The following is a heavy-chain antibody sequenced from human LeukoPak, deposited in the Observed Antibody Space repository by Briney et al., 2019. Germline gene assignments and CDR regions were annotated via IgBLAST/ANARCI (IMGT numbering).Heavy chain of an antibody. D-gene: IGHD3-10*01. Sequence: GESLKISCMGSGYNFYRYWIGWVRQLPGRGLEWVGVIYPGDSDTRYSPSFQGQVTISADKSISTAYLQWSSLKASDTAMYYCARGFGELFPYDMDYWGQGTLVTVSS. CDR2: IYPGDSDT. CDR3: ARGFGELFPYDMDY. CDR1: GYNFYRYW. J-gene: IGHJ4*02. V-gene: IGHV5-51*01.